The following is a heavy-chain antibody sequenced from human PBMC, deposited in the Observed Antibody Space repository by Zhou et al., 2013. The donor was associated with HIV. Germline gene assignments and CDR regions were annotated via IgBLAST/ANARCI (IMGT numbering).Heavy chain of an antibody. D-gene: IGHD4-17*01. CDR3: ASRSDYGDYAGFDY. J-gene: IGHJ4*02. CDR2: IIPILGIA. Sequence: QVQLVQSGAEVKKPGSSVKVSCKASGGTFSSYAISWVRQAPGQGLEWMGRIIPILGIANYAQKFQGRVTITADKSTSTAYMELSSLRSEDTAVYYCASRSDYGDYAGFDYWGQGTPGHRLL. CDR1: GGTFSSYA. V-gene: IGHV1-69*04.